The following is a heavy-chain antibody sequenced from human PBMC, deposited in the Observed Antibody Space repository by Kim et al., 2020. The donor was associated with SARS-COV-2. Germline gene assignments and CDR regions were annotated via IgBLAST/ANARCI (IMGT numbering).Heavy chain of an antibody. CDR1: GFTFSSYA. J-gene: IGHJ6*02. V-gene: IGHV3-23*01. CDR3: AKDDGSGWPLSWDGMDV. Sequence: GGSLRLSCAASGFTFSSYAMSWVRQAPGKGLEWVSAISGSGGSTYYADSVKGRFTISRDNSKNTLYLQMNSLRAEDTAVYYCAKDDGSGWPLSWDGMDVWGQGTTVTVS. CDR2: ISGSGGST. D-gene: IGHD6-19*01.